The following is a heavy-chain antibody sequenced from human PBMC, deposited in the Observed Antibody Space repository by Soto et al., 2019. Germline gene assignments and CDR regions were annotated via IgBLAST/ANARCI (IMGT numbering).Heavy chain of an antibody. CDR2: IQQDGSEK. D-gene: IGHD4-17*01. V-gene: IGHV3-7*03. CDR1: GFTFSRFW. J-gene: IGHJ4*02. CDR3: ARVRYGGYSYYFDX. Sequence: GGSLRLSCAVSGFTFSRFWMGWVRQAPGRGLELVANIQQDGSEKYYLDSVKGRFTMSKYNVKNSLYLQMNSLGAEETAVYYCARVRYGGYSYYFDXWGQGALVTVSX.